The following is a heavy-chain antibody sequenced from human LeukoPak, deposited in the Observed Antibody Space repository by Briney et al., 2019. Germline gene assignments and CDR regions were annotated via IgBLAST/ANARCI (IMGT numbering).Heavy chain of an antibody. V-gene: IGHV3-48*02. Sequence: QSGGSLRLSCEASGFTFRSYSMNWVRQAPGKGLEWVSYISSSSTIYYADSVKGRFAISRDNAKNSLYLQMNSLRDEDTAVYYCARDRLRGDDGRYFVYWGQGALVTVSS. CDR2: ISSSSTI. CDR1: GFTFRSYS. D-gene: IGHD4-17*01. CDR3: ARDRLRGDDGRYFVY. J-gene: IGHJ4*02.